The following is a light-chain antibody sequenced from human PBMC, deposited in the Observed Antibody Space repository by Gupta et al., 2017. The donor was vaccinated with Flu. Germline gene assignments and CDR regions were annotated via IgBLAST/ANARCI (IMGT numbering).Light chain of an antibody. CDR3: ALFLAYGIWE. J-gene: IGLJ3*02. V-gene: IGLV8-61*01. CDR2: KTN. CDR1: SASVSTTYY. Sequence: QTVVTQEPSLSVSLGVTATPTCGLSSASVSTTYYPSWYLQTPGQVPRSLIYKTNIRSSGVPDRFSGSILGNKAALNITGAQADDESDYYCALFLAYGIWEFGGGTRLTVL.